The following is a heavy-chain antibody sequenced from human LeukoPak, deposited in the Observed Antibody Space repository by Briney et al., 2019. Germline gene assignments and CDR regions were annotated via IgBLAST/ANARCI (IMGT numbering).Heavy chain of an antibody. CDR3: ARSAATGSGY. Sequence: SGGSLRLSCAASGCTFSNYAMSWVRQAPGEGLVWVARINPDGSSTSYADSVKGPFTISRDNDQNTLFLRTDSLTVEDTAVYYCARSAATGSGYWGQGTLVTVSS. CDR2: INPDGSST. V-gene: IGHV3-74*01. D-gene: IGHD6-13*01. CDR1: GCTFSNYA. J-gene: IGHJ4*02.